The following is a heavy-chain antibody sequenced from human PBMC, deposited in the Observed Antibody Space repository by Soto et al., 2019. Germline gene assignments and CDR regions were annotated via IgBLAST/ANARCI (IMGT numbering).Heavy chain of an antibody. V-gene: IGHV4-39*07. CDR2: IYYSGST. Sequence: SETLSLTCTVSGGSISSSSFHWGWIRQPPGKGLEWIGSIYYSGSTYYSPSLKSRVTISVDTSKNQFSLKLSSVTAADTAVYYCARQKWLRYYYYYYGMDVWGQGTTVTVSS. J-gene: IGHJ6*02. D-gene: IGHD5-12*01. CDR1: GGSISSSSFH. CDR3: ARQKWLRYYYYYYGMDV.